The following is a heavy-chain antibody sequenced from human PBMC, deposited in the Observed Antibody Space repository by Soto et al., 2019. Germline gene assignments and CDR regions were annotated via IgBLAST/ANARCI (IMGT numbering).Heavy chain of an antibody. CDR2: ISGSGGST. CDR1: GFTFGSYA. CDR3: AKDYGSGSYCDY. J-gene: IGHJ4*02. V-gene: IGHV3-23*01. D-gene: IGHD3-10*01. Sequence: PGGSLRLSCAASGFTFGSYAMSWVRQAPGKGLEWVSAISGSGGSTYYADSVKGRFTISRDNSKNTLYLQMDSLRAEDTAVYYCAKDYGSGSYCDYWGQGTLVTVYS.